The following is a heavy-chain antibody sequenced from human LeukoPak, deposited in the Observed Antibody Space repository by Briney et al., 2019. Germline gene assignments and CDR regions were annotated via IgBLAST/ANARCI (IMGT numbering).Heavy chain of an antibody. Sequence: ASVKVSCKASGYTFTGYYMHWVRQAPGQGLEWMGWINPNSGGTNYAQKFQGRVTMTRDTSISTAYMELSRLRSDDTAVYYCARGQGGIGYSYGLAHFDYWGQGTLVTVSS. D-gene: IGHD5-18*01. CDR3: ARGQGGIGYSYGLAHFDY. V-gene: IGHV1-2*02. CDR1: GYTFTGYY. J-gene: IGHJ4*02. CDR2: INPNSGGT.